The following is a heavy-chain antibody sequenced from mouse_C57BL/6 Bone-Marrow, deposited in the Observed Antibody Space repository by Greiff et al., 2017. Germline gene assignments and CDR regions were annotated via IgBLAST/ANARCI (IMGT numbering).Heavy chain of an antibody. J-gene: IGHJ2*01. V-gene: IGHV1-81*01. CDR2: IYPRSGNT. CDR1: GYTFTSYG. CDR3: ARNDYYGSSYCDY. D-gene: IGHD1-1*01. Sequence: VQGVESGAELARPGASVKLSCKASGYTFTSYGISWVKQRTGQGLEWIGEIYPRSGNTYYNEKFKGKATLTADKSSSTAYMELRSLTSEDSAVYFCARNDYYGSSYCDYWGQGTTLTVSS.